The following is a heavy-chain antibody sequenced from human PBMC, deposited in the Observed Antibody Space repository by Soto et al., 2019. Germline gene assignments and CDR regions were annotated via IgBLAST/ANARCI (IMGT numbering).Heavy chain of an antibody. Sequence: GGSLRLSCAASGFTFSSYAMSWVRQAPGKGLEWVSAISGSGGSTYYADSVKGRFTISRDNSKNTLYLQMNSLRAEDTALYYCAKDSSSFRYCSGGSCYADYWGQGTLVTVSS. CDR2: ISGSGGST. CDR1: GFTFSSYA. CDR3: AKDSSSFRYCSGGSCYADY. D-gene: IGHD2-15*01. V-gene: IGHV3-23*01. J-gene: IGHJ4*02.